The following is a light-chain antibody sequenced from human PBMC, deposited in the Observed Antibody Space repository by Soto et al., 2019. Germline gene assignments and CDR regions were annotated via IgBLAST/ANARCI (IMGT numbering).Light chain of an antibody. CDR1: SSDVGAYNY. V-gene: IGLV2-14*01. CDR2: AVS. CDR3: SSYTSSSTLV. Sequence: SVLTQPASVSGSPGQSITLSCTGTSSDVGAYNYVSWYQQHPGKAPKRMIYAVSNRPSGVSNRFSGSKSGNTASLTISGVEAEDEADYSCSSYTSSSTLVFGGGTKVTVL. J-gene: IGLJ2*01.